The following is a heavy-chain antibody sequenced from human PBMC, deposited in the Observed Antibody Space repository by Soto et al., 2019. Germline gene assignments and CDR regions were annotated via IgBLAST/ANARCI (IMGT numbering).Heavy chain of an antibody. Sequence: VQLVESGGGLVQPGGSLRLSCAPSGFTVSSNDMSWVRQAPGKGLEWVSVIYTGGGTYYADSVKGRFTISRDNSKNTLYLQMNRLRDEDTAVYYCVRSFFCSGGSCYSISSHWGQGTLVTVSS. CDR3: VRSFFCSGGSCYSISSH. CDR2: IYTGGGT. D-gene: IGHD2-15*01. J-gene: IGHJ4*02. CDR1: GFTVSSND. V-gene: IGHV3-66*01.